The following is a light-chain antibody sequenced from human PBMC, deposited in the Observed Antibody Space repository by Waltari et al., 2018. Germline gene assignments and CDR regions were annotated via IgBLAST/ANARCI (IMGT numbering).Light chain of an antibody. Sequence: QSALTQPASVSGSPGQSITISCSGPDSDVGAYDFVSWYPQHPGKAPHLIIYEVSNRPAGISNRFSASKSGNAASRTLPGLHAEDEADYYCSAYTTSSAPGVVGTGNRVTVL. CDR1: DSDVGAYDF. V-gene: IGLV2-14*01. J-gene: IGLJ1*01. CDR2: EVS. CDR3: SAYTTSSAPGV.